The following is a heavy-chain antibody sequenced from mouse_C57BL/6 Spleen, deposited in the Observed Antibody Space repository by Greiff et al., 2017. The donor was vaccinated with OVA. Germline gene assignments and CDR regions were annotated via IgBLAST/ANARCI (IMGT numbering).Heavy chain of an antibody. CDR2: IHPSDSDT. CDR3: ARKYYGSFYAMDY. Sequence: QVQLQQPGAELVKPGASVKVSCKASGYTFTSYWMHWVKQRPGQGLEWIGRIHPSDSDTNYNQKFKGKATLTVDKSSSTGYMQLSSLTSEDSAVYDCARKYYGSFYAMDYWGQGTSVTVSS. J-gene: IGHJ4*01. V-gene: IGHV1-74*01. D-gene: IGHD1-1*01. CDR1: GYTFTSYW.